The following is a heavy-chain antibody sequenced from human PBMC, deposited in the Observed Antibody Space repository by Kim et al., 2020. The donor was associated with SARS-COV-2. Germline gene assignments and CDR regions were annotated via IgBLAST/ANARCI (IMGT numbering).Heavy chain of an antibody. V-gene: IGHV3-64*01. J-gene: IGHJ4*02. CDR3: ARDRGTMTTVTAYFDY. D-gene: IGHD4-17*01. Sequence: SVKGRFTISRDNSKNTLYLQMGSLRAEDMAVYYCARDRGTMTTVTAYFDYWGQGTLVTVSS.